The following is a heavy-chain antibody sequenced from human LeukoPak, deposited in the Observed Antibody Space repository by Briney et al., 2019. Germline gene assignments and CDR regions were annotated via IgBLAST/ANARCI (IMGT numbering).Heavy chain of an antibody. V-gene: IGHV5-51*01. Sequence: RGESLKISCKGSGYYFTTYWIAWVRQMPGKGLEWMGIIYPGDSDTRYSPSFQGQVTISADKSISTAYLQWSSLKASDTAMYYCARRYSGYADYWGQGTLVTVSS. D-gene: IGHD5-12*01. J-gene: IGHJ4*02. CDR2: IYPGDSDT. CDR1: GYYFTTYW. CDR3: ARRYSGYADY.